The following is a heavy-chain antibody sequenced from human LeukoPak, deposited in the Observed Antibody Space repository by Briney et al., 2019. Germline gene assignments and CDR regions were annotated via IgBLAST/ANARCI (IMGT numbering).Heavy chain of an antibody. D-gene: IGHD1-14*01. CDR1: GYTFTGYY. CDR3: ARGVAGVYFYYYMDV. CDR2: INPNNGGT. V-gene: IGHV1-2*02. J-gene: IGHJ6*03. Sequence: ASVKVSCKASGYTFTGYYMHWVRQAPGQGLEWMGWINPNNGGTNYAQKFQVRVTMTRETSISTAYMELSRLRSDDTAVYYCARGVAGVYFYYYMDVWGKGTTVTVSS.